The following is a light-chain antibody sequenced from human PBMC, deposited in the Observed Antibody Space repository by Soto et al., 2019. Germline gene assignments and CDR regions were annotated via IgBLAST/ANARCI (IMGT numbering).Light chain of an antibody. CDR1: QSVFNH. V-gene: IGKV1-39*01. CDR2: DAS. Sequence: DVQMTQSPSSLSAYVGDSVTITCRASQSVFNHLSWFQQRPGKGPKLLSYDASSLHAGVPSRFSGSGYGTDFTLTIISVQPEDSAIYYCHQSSSTPLTFGGGTRVELK. J-gene: IGKJ4*01. CDR3: HQSSSTPLT.